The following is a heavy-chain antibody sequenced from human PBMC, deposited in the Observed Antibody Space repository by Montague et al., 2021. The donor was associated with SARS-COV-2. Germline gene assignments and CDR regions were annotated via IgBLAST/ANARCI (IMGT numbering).Heavy chain of an antibody. J-gene: IGHJ4*02. D-gene: IGHD6-6*01. CDR2: VYFTGGT. V-gene: IGHV4-61*01. CDR3: AREKRSSYFSDY. Sequence: SETLSLTCTVSGGSVSSGSYYWSWIRQPPGKGLEWIGYVYFTGGTNYNPTLKRRVTISLDTSRNQFSLNFDSVTAADTAVYFCAREKRSSYFSDYRGQGIMVTVSS. CDR1: GGSVSSGSYY.